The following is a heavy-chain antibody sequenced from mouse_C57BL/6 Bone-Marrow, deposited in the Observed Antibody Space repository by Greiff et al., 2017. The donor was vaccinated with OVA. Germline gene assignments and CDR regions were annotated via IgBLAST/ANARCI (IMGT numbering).Heavy chain of an antibody. CDR3: TPTGTVFAY. Sequence: VQLQQPGAELVRPGASVKLSCTASGFNITDDYMHWVKQRPEQGLEWIGWIDPGNGATEYASKIKSKATISADKSSITAYLQLSSLTSEDTAVYYCTPTGTVFAYWGKGTLVTVSA. CDR2: IDPGNGAT. J-gene: IGHJ3*01. CDR1: GFNITDDY. D-gene: IGHD4-1*01. V-gene: IGHV14-4*01.